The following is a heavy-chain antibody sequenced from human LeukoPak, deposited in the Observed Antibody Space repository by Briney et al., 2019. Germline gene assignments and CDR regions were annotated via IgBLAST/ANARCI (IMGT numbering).Heavy chain of an antibody. Sequence: KPGGSLRLSCAASGFTFSSYSMNWVRQAPGKGLEWVSSISSSSSYIYYADSVKGRFTISRDNAKNSLYLQMNSLRAEDTAVYYCARDRVRGYSYYYYYYMDVWGKGTTVTVSS. J-gene: IGHJ6*03. D-gene: IGHD5-18*01. CDR1: GFTFSSYS. V-gene: IGHV3-21*01. CDR2: ISSSSSYI. CDR3: ARDRVRGYSYYYYYYMDV.